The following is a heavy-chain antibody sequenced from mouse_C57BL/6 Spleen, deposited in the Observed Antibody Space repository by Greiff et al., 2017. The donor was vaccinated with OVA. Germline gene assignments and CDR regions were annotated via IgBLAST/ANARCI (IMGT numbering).Heavy chain of an antibody. CDR2: INYDGSST. D-gene: IGHD1-1*01. Sequence: EVKLMESEGGLVQPGSSMKLSCTASGFTFSDYYMAWVRQVPEKGLEWVANINYDGSSTYYLDSLKSRFIISRDNAKNILYLQMSSLKSEDTATYYCARNYAAMDYWGQGTSVTVSS. J-gene: IGHJ4*01. V-gene: IGHV5-16*01. CDR3: ARNYAAMDY. CDR1: GFTFSDYY.